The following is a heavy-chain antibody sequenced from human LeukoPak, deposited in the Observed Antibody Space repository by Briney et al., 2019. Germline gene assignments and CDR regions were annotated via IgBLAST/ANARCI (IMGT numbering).Heavy chain of an antibody. Sequence: SETLSLTCTVSGGSISSYYWSWIRQPPGKGLEWIGYIYYSGSTNYNPSLKSRVTISVDTSKNQFSLKLSSETAADTAVYYCARTRQQLAHDAFDIWGQGTMVTVSS. D-gene: IGHD6-13*01. J-gene: IGHJ3*02. CDR2: IYYSGST. CDR1: GGSISSYY. V-gene: IGHV4-59*01. CDR3: ARTRQQLAHDAFDI.